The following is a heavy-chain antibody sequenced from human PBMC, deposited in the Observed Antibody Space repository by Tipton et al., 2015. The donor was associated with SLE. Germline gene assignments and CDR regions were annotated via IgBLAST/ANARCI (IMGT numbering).Heavy chain of an antibody. CDR1: GGSLNNYY. CDR3: TRQYSSSCHSDS. V-gene: IGHV4-34*01. Sequence: TLSLTCAVHGGSLNNYYWSWIRQSPDKGLEWIGDIGHNGITNYNPSLKGRAFLSIDTSNNQFSLKIDSVTAADTAAYYCTRQYSSSCHSDSWGQGTLVSVSS. J-gene: IGHJ4*02. CDR2: IGHNGIT. D-gene: IGHD3-22*01.